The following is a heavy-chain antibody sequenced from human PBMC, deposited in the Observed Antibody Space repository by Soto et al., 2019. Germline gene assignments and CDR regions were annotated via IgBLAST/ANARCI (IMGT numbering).Heavy chain of an antibody. CDR1: GFTFSSYA. Sequence: PGGSLRLSCAASGFTFSSYAMRWVRQAPGKGLEWVAVISYDGSNKYYADSVKGRFTISRDNSKNTLYLQMNSLRAEDTAVYYCASPYDSSGYYLFDYWGQGTLVPVSS. CDR3: ASPYDSSGYYLFDY. J-gene: IGHJ4*02. V-gene: IGHV3-30-3*01. CDR2: ISYDGSNK. D-gene: IGHD3-22*01.